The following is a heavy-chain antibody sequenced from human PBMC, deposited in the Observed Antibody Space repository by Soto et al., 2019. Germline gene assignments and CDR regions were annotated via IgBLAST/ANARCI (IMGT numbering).Heavy chain of an antibody. J-gene: IGHJ4*02. CDR1: GGSISSSSYY. V-gene: IGHV4-39*01. D-gene: IGHD3-22*01. CDR3: ARRSPRGSGYYYYYFDY. CDR2: IYYSGST. Sequence: SETLSLTCTVSGGSISSSSYYWGWIRQPPGKGLEWIGSIYYSGSTYYNQSLKSRVTISVDTSKNQFSLKLSSVTAADTAVYYCARRSPRGSGYYYYYFDYWGQGTLVTVSS.